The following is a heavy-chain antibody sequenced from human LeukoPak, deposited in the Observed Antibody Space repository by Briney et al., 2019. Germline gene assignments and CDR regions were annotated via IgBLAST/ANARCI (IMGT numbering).Heavy chain of an antibody. D-gene: IGHD5-18*01. J-gene: IGHJ4*02. Sequence: PSETLSLTCTVSGGSISSYYWSWIRQPPGKGLEWIGYIYYNGGTNYNPSLRSRVTISVDTSKNHFSLRLSSVTAADTAMYYCARAGGVDTAMDANFDYWGQGTLVTVSS. V-gene: IGHV4-59*01. CDR2: IYYNGGT. CDR1: GGSISSYY. CDR3: ARAGGVDTAMDANFDY.